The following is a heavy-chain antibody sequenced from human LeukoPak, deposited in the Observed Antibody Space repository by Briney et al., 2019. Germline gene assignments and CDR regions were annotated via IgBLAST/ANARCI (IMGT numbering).Heavy chain of an antibody. J-gene: IGHJ4*02. Sequence: PGGSLRLSCAASGFTFSSYAMSWVRQAPGKGLEWVSGIDYSGGSTYYADLVKGRFTISRDNSKNTLYLQMNSLRGEDTAIYYCGKTTTVTTGEDNWGQGTLVTVSS. D-gene: IGHD4-17*01. CDR1: GFTFSSYA. CDR2: IDYSGGST. CDR3: GKTTTVTTGEDN. V-gene: IGHV3-23*01.